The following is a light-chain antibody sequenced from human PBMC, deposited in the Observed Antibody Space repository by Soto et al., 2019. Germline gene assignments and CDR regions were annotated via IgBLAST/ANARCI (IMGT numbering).Light chain of an antibody. CDR3: SSYTSSSTV. J-gene: IGLJ1*01. CDR1: SSDVGGHRY. Sequence: QSVLTQPASVSGSPGQSITISCTGTSSDVGGHRYVSWYQQLPGKAPKLMIYEVSNRPSGVSNRFSGSNSDNTASLTISGLQAEDEADYYCSSYTSSSTVFGTGTKVTVL. V-gene: IGLV2-14*01. CDR2: EVS.